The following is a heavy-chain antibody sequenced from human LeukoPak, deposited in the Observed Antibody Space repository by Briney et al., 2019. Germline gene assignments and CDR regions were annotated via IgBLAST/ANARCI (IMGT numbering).Heavy chain of an antibody. Sequence: SETLSLTCTIYGGSFSWYYWSWIRQPPGKGLEWIGEIHPSGSTNFNPSLKSRVSMSVDTSKNQFSLILTSVTAADTGVYYCSRGRDQSKTGDSWGQGTVVTVSS. D-gene: IGHD2-2*01. CDR2: IHPSGST. CDR1: GGSFSWYY. J-gene: IGHJ4*02. V-gene: IGHV4-34*01. CDR3: SRGRDQSKTGDS.